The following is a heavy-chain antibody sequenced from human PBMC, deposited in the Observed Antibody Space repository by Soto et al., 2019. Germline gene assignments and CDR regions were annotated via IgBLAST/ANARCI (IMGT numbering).Heavy chain of an antibody. CDR2: IIPIFGTA. CDR3: ARGPDRLYYDFWSGYYKVYYYGMDV. J-gene: IGHJ6*02. CDR1: GGTFSSYA. D-gene: IGHD3-3*01. V-gene: IGHV1-69*06. Sequence: ASVKVSFKASGGTFSSYAISWVRQAPGQGLEWMGGIIPIFGTANYAQKFQGRVTITADKSTSTAYMELSSLRSEDTAVYYWARGPDRLYYDFWSGYYKVYYYGMDVWGQGTTVTVSS.